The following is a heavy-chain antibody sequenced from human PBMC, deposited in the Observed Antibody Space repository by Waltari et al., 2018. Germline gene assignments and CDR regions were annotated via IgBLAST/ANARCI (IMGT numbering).Heavy chain of an antibody. V-gene: IGHV3-21*01. CDR1: GFTFGSYS. CDR3: ARNQGVGAFDI. J-gene: IGHJ3*02. D-gene: IGHD3-10*01. Sequence: EVQLVESGGDLVKPGGSLRLSCAASGFTFGSYSMNWVRQAPGKGLEWVSSISSSSSYIYYADSVKGRFTISRDNAKNSLYLQMNSLRAEDTAVYYCARNQGVGAFDIWGQGTMVTVSS. CDR2: ISSSSSYI.